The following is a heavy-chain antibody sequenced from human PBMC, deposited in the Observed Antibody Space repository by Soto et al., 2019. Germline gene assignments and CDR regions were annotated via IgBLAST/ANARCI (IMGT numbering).Heavy chain of an antibody. D-gene: IGHD6-13*01. CDR1: GGTFSSYA. J-gene: IGHJ3*02. V-gene: IGHV1-69*13. CDR2: IIPIFGTA. Sequence: GASVKVSCKASGGTFSSYAISWVRQAPGQGLEWMGGIIPIFGTANYAQKFQGRVTITADESTSTAYMELSSLRSEDTAVYYCARGYIAAAGTGAFDIWGQGTMVTVSS. CDR3: ARGYIAAAGTGAFDI.